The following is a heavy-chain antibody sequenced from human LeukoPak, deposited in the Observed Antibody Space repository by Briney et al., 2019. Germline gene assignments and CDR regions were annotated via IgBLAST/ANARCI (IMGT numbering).Heavy chain of an antibody. Sequence: PGGSLRLSCAASGFTFSSYAMSWVRQAPGKGLEWVSTISGSDGSTYYAESVKGRFTISRDNSKNTQYLQMNSLRAEDTAVYYCAKDGRGRSGYYSHFDYWGQGTLVTVSS. V-gene: IGHV3-23*01. J-gene: IGHJ4*02. CDR1: GFTFSSYA. CDR3: AKDGRGRSGYYSHFDY. CDR2: ISGSDGST. D-gene: IGHD3-22*01.